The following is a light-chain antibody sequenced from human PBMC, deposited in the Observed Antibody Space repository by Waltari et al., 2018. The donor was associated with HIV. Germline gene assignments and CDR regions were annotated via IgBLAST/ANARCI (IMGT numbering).Light chain of an antibody. CDR3: CSYAGSYTLV. V-gene: IGLV2-11*01. J-gene: IGLJ3*02. Sequence: QSALTQPRSVSGSPGQSVTISCTGTSSDVGGYKYVSWYQQHPAKAPKLIIYDVTKRPSGVPDRFSGSKSVNPASLTISGLEAEDEADYYCCSYAGSYTLVFGGGTKLTVL. CDR1: SSDVGGYKY. CDR2: DVT.